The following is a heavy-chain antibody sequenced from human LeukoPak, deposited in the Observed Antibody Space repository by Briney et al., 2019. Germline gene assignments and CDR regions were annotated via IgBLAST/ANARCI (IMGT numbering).Heavy chain of an antibody. V-gene: IGHV3-11*04. J-gene: IGHJ3*02. Sequence: PGGSLRLSCAASGFTFSDYYMSWIRQAPGKGLEWVSYISSSGSTIYYADSVKGRFTISRDNAKNSLYLQMNSLRAEDTAVYYCAVATIIPGRNDAFDIWGQGTMVTVSS. CDR1: GFTFSDYY. D-gene: IGHD5-24*01. CDR3: AVATIIPGRNDAFDI. CDR2: ISSSGSTI.